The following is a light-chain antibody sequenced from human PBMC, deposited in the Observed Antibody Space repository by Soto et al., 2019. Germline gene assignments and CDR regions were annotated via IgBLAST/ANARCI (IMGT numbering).Light chain of an antibody. CDR1: SSNIGAGYD. CDR2: DNN. J-gene: IGLJ2*01. V-gene: IGLV1-40*01. Sequence: QPVLTQPPSVSGAPGQRVTISCTGSSSNIGAGYDVHWYQQLPGTAPKVLIYDNNSRPSGVPDRFSGSKSGTSASLAITGLQAEDEADYYCHSYDVSLSGPVFGGGTKLTVL. CDR3: HSYDVSLSGPV.